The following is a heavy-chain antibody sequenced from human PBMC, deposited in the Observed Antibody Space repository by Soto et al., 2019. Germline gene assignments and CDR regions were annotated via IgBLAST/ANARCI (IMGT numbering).Heavy chain of an antibody. CDR1: GYTFTSYA. D-gene: IGHD2-15*01. Sequence: QVQLVQSGAEEKKPGASVKVSCKASGYTFTSYAMHWVRQAPGQRLEWMGWINAGNGNTKYSQKFQGRVTITRDTSASTASLELSSMRSEDTAVYYCASASSGGEFDYWGQGTLVTVSS. CDR2: INAGNGNT. V-gene: IGHV1-3*05. CDR3: ASASSGGEFDY. J-gene: IGHJ4*02.